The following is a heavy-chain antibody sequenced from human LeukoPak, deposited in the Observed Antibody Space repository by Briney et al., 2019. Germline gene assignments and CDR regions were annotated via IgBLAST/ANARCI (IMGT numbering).Heavy chain of an antibody. Sequence: GGSLRLSCAASGFTFGSYGMHWVRQAPGKGLEWVAVISYDGSNKYYADSVKGRFTISRDNSKNTLYLQMNSLRAEDTAVYYCAKDRDIVVVVAAYFDYWGQGTLVTVSS. CDR2: ISYDGSNK. CDR3: AKDRDIVVVVAAYFDY. D-gene: IGHD2-15*01. J-gene: IGHJ4*02. V-gene: IGHV3-30*18. CDR1: GFTFGSYG.